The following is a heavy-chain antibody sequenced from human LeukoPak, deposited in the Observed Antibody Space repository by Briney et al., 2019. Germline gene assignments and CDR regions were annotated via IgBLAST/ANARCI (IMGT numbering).Heavy chain of an antibody. J-gene: IGHJ3*02. Sequence: AGGSLRLSCAASGFTFSDYYMSWIRQAPGKGLEWVSYISSSGSTIYYADSVKGRFTISRDNAKNSLYLQMNSLRAEDTAVYYCARDHGHYTSMGAFDIWGQGTMVTVSS. CDR1: GFTFSDYY. CDR2: ISSSGSTI. V-gene: IGHV3-11*01. D-gene: IGHD4-11*01. CDR3: ARDHGHYTSMGAFDI.